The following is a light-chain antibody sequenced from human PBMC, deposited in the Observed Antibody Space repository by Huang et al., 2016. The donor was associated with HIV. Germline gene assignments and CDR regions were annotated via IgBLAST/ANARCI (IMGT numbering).Light chain of an antibody. J-gene: IGKJ5*01. V-gene: IGKV1-39*01. CDR2: AAS. CDR3: QQTYSTAIT. Sequence: DIQMTQSPSSLSASVGDRVTITCRASQRISTYLNWYQQKPGKAPKLMIFAASTLQSGVPSTVSGSGSGTDVTRTISSLQPEDFATYYCQQTYSTAITFGQGTRLEIK. CDR1: QRISTY.